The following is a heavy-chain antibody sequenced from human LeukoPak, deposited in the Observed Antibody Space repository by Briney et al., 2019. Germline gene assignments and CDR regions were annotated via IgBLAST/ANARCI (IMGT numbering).Heavy chain of an antibody. J-gene: IGHJ6*02. CDR3: ARVHFGSGSYYTAAYYYGMDV. V-gene: IGHV4-59*01. CDR2: IYYSGST. Sequence: SETLSLTCTVSGGSISSYYWSWIRQPPGKGLEWIGYIYYSGSTNYNPSLKGRVTISVDTSKNQFSLKLSSVTAADTAVYYCARVHFGSGSYYTAAYYYGMDVWGQGTTVTVSS. CDR1: GGSISSYY. D-gene: IGHD3-10*01.